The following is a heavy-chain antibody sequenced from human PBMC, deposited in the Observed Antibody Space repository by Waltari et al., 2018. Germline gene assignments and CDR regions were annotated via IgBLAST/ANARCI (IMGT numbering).Heavy chain of an antibody. J-gene: IGHJ4*02. CDR2: IYHSGST. CDR1: GYSISSGYY. D-gene: IGHD3-16*02. Sequence: QVQLQESGPGLVKPSETLSLTCTVPGYSISSGYYWGWIRQPPGKGLEWIGSIYHSGSTYYNPSLKSRVTRSVDTSKNQCSLKLSSVTAADTAVYYCARLVAFGGVIGGGYFDDWGQGTLVTVSS. CDR3: ARLVAFGGVIGGGYFDD. V-gene: IGHV4-38-2*02.